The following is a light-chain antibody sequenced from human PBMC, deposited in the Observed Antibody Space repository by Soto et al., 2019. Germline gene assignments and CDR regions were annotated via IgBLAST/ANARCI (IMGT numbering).Light chain of an antibody. CDR3: LLDFRYFWA. J-gene: IGKJ1*01. Sequence: AIQLTQSPSSLYASVGDRVTITCRASQAIRTALGWYQQKPGNVPKLLIYAASILQSGVPSRFSGSGSGTDFTLTISSLQPEDFATYYCLLDFRYFWAFGQGTKVDIK. CDR1: QAIRTA. V-gene: IGKV1-6*01. CDR2: AAS.